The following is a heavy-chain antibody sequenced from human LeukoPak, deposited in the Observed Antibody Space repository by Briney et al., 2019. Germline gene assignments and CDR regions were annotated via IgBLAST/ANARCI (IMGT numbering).Heavy chain of an antibody. J-gene: IGHJ4*02. D-gene: IGHD6-13*01. V-gene: IGHV3-30*04. CDR2: ISYDGSNK. CDR3: ARKGKVDWYSSSWPALPGFDY. CDR1: GFTFSSYA. Sequence: GGSLRLSCAASGFTFSSYAMHWVRQAPGKGLEWGAVISYDGSNKYYADSVKGRFTISRDNSKNTLYLQMNSRRSEDTAVYYCARKGKVDWYSSSWPALPGFDYWGQGTLVTVSS.